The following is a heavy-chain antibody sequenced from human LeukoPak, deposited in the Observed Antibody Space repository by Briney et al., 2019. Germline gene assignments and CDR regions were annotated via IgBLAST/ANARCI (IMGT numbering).Heavy chain of an antibody. CDR1: GYTFTSYD. V-gene: IGHV1-18*01. D-gene: IGHD6-19*01. CDR3: ARGVFTGGWLRPDY. CDR2: ISAYNGNT. J-gene: IGHJ4*02. Sequence: ASVKVSCKASGYTFTSYDINWVRQATGQGLEWMGWISAYNGNTNYAQKLQGRVTMTTDTSTSTAYMELRSLRSDDTAVYYCARGVFTGGWLRPDYWGQGTLVTVSS.